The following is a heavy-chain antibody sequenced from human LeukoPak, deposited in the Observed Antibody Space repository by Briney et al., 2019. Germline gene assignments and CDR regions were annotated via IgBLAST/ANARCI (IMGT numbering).Heavy chain of an antibody. CDR2: IDHSGST. CDR3: ASAGRGYYDFWSGLKLGLYFDY. Sequence: NPLETLSLTCAVYGGSFSGYYWSWIRQPPGKGLEWIGEIDHSGSTNYNPSLKSRVTISVDTSKNQFSLELSSVTAADTAVYYCASAGRGYYDFWSGLKLGLYFDYWGQGTLVTVSS. J-gene: IGHJ4*02. D-gene: IGHD3-3*01. V-gene: IGHV4-34*01. CDR1: GGSFSGYY.